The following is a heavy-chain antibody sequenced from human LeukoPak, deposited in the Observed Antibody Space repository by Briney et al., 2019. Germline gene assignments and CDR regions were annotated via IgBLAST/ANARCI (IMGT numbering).Heavy chain of an antibody. V-gene: IGHV5-51*01. CDR1: GYSFTSYW. J-gene: IGHJ4*02. D-gene: IGHD1-26*01. Sequence: GESLQISCKGSGYSFTSYWIGWVRPMPGKGLEWMGIIYPGDSDTRYSPSFQGQVTISADKSISTAYLQWSSLKASDTAMYYCARPSGSYPLEFDYWGQGTLVTVSS. CDR2: IYPGDSDT. CDR3: ARPSGSYPLEFDY.